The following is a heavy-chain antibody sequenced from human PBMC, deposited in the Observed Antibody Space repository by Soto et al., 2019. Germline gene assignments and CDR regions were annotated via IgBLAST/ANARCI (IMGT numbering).Heavy chain of an antibody. CDR3: AKDLRTTISDYGMDV. Sequence: QVQLVESGGGLVQPGGSLRLTCVASGFTFGSHGMHWVRQAPGKGLEWVAVISYDETNEHYVDSVQGRFTISRNNSKSMLYLQMNRLRPEDTAVYKCAKDLRTTISDYGMDVWGQGTTVTVSS. CDR1: GFTFGSHG. J-gene: IGHJ6*02. V-gene: IGHV3-30*18. CDR2: ISYDETNE.